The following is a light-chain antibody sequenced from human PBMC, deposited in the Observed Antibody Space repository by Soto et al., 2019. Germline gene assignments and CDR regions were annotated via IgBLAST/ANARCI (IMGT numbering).Light chain of an antibody. Sequence: QSVLTQPPSASGTPGQRVTLSCSGSSSNIGYNAVNWYQQLPGTAPKLLMHGNSQRPSGVPDRFSGSKSGTSATLGITGLQTGDEADYYCGTWDSSLSAVVFGGGTKLTVL. CDR3: GTWDSSLSAVV. J-gene: IGLJ2*01. CDR2: GNS. CDR1: SSNIGYNA. V-gene: IGLV1-44*01.